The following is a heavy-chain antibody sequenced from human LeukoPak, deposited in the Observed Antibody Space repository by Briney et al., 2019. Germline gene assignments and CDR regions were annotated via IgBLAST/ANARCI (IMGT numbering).Heavy chain of an antibody. J-gene: IGHJ3*02. CDR3: ARDLLVYSFRGTGALNAFDI. D-gene: IGHD1-1*01. CDR2: ISAYNGNT. V-gene: IGHV1-18*01. CDR1: GYTFTSYG. Sequence: ASVKVSCKASGYTFTSYGISWVRQAPGQGLEWMGWISAYNGNTNYAQKLQGRVTMTTDTSTSTAYMELRSLRSDDTAVYYCARDLLVYSFRGTGALNAFDIWGQGTMVTVSS.